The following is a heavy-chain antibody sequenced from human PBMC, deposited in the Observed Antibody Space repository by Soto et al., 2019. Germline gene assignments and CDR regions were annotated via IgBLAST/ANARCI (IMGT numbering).Heavy chain of an antibody. CDR1: GFTFSSYS. V-gene: IGHV3-30*18. J-gene: IGHJ6*04. CDR2: ISYYGSNK. CDR3: AKDSRAAASYYGMDV. Sequence: GGSLRLSCAASGFTFSSYSMHCVRQAPGKGLEWVAGISYYGSNKYYADSVKGRFTISRDNSKNTLYLQMNSLRAEDTAVYYCAKDSRAAASYYGMDVWGKRTTVTVSS. D-gene: IGHD6-13*01.